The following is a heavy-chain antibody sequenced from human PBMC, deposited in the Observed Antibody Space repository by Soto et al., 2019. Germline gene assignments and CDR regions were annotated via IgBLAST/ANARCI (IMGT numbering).Heavy chain of an antibody. J-gene: IGHJ6*03. D-gene: IGHD3-3*01. CDR2: MNPNSGNT. V-gene: IGHV1-8*01. Sequence: GASVKVSCKASGYTFTSYDINWVRQATGQGLEWMGWMNPNSGNTGYAQKFQGRVTMTRNTSISTAYMELSSLRSEDTAVYYCARGVLITIFGVASHYYYYMDVWGKGTTVTVSS. CDR1: GYTFTSYD. CDR3: ARGVLITIFGVASHYYYYMDV.